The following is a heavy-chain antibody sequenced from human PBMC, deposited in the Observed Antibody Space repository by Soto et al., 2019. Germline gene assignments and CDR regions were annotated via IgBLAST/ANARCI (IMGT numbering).Heavy chain of an antibody. CDR1: GLTFNSDA. V-gene: IGHV3-23*01. J-gene: IGHJ5*01. D-gene: IGHD3-3*01. Sequence: WGSLRISCAAYGLTFNSDAMSWFRQAPGKGLEWVSAISASGDSTYYADAVKGRFTISRDNSKNTLYLEMNSLRAEDTALYYCAKSPLTILPGIFLFAFWGQGTLDT. CDR2: ISASGDST. CDR3: AKSPLTILPGIFLFAF.